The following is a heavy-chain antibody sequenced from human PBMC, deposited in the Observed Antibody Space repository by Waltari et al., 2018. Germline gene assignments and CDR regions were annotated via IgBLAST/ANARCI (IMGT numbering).Heavy chain of an antibody. CDR3: AHRLGATNTGGAFDI. CDR1: GFSLMTSVVG. V-gene: IGHV2-5*02. CDR2: IFWDDVK. J-gene: IGHJ3*02. Sequence: QITLKESGPTLVKPTQTLTLTCTFSGFSLMTSVVGVGWIRQPPGKALEWLAVIFWDDVKRYSPSLQTRLTITKDTSRNQVVLTLTNMDPVDTASYHCAHRLGATNTGGAFDIWGQGTMVTVSS. D-gene: IGHD2-8*02.